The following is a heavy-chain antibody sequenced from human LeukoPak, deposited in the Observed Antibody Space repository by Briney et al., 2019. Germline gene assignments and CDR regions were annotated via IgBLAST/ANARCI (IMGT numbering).Heavy chain of an antibody. D-gene: IGHD5-12*01. CDR1: GFILSSYS. V-gene: IGHV3-21*01. Sequence: PGGSLRLSCAASGFILSSYSMNWVRQAPGKGLEWVSSISSSSSYIYYADSVKGRFTISRDNAKNSLYLQMNSLRAEDTAVYYCARDGGSGYGTMTDYWGQGILVTVSS. CDR3: ARDGGSGYGTMTDY. CDR2: ISSSSSYI. J-gene: IGHJ4*02.